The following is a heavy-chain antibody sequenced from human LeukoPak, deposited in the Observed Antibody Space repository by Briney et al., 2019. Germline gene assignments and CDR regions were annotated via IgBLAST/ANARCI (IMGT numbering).Heavy chain of an antibody. J-gene: IGHJ4*02. V-gene: IGHV3-43*02. CDR3: AKDYVRDGYNYGVFQN. Sequence: GGSLRLSCAASGFTFDDYGMSWVRQAPGKGLEWVSLISGDGGSTYYVVSVKGRFTISRDNSKNSLYLHMNSLTTEDTALYYCAKDYVRDGYNYGVFQNWGRGTLVTVSS. D-gene: IGHD5-24*01. CDR1: GFTFDDYG. CDR2: ISGDGGST.